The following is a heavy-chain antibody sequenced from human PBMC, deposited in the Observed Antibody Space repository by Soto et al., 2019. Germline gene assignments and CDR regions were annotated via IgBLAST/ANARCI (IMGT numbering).Heavy chain of an antibody. CDR1: GGTFSSYT. D-gene: IGHD3-22*01. CDR2: IIPIFGTA. CDR3: ATGDSSGYYNPYYFDY. J-gene: IGHJ4*02. Sequence: GASVKVSCKASGGTFSSYTISWVRQAPGQGLEWMGGIIPIFGTANYAQKFQGRVTITADESTSTAYMELSSLRSEDTAVYYCATGDSSGYYNPYYFDYWGQGTLVTVSS. V-gene: IGHV1-69*13.